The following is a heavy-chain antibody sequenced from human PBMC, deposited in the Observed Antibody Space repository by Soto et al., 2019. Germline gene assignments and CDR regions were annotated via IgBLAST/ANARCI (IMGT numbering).Heavy chain of an antibody. V-gene: IGHV1-18*04. J-gene: IGHJ6*02. CDR3: AGVAAAGPLYSMDV. CDR2: ISAYNGNT. CDR1: GYTFTSYG. D-gene: IGHD6-13*01. Sequence: SVKVSCKASGYTFTSYGISWVRQAPGQGLEWMGWISAYNGNTNYAQKLQGRVTMTTDTSTSTAYMELRSLRSDDTAVYYCAGVAAAGPLYSMDVWGPGTTVTVSS.